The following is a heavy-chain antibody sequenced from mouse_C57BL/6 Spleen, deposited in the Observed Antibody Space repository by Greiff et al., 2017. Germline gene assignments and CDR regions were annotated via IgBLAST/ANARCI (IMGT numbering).Heavy chain of an antibody. Sequence: VQLQQPGAELVKPGASVKVSCKASGYTFTSYWMHWVKQRPGQGLEWIGRIYPSDSDTNYNQKFKGKATLTVDKSSSTAYMQLSSLTSEDSAVYYCAIPGGFAYWGQGTLVTVSA. CDR3: AIPGGFAY. J-gene: IGHJ3*01. V-gene: IGHV1-74*01. D-gene: IGHD4-1*01. CDR1: GYTFTSYW. CDR2: IYPSDSDT.